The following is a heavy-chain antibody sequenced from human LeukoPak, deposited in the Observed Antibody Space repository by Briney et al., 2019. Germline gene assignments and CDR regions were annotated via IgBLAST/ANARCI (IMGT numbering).Heavy chain of an antibody. CDR1: GFTFTSYA. CDR2: ISSSSGMI. Sequence: PGGSLRLSCEASGFTFTSYAMNWVRQAPGKGLEWVSAISSSSGMIYYADSVKGRFTISRDNAKNSLYLQMNSLRAEDTAVYYCARDFWSGTYYMDVWGKGTTVTVSS. D-gene: IGHD3-3*01. J-gene: IGHJ6*03. CDR3: ARDFWSGTYYMDV. V-gene: IGHV3-21*01.